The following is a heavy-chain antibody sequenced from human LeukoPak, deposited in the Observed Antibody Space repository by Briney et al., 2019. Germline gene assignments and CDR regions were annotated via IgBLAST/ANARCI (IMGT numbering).Heavy chain of an antibody. CDR3: ATGESYAGFDY. J-gene: IGHJ4*02. CDR2: IYYSGST. CDR1: GDSISTSSYY. V-gene: IGHV4-39*07. Sequence: SETLSLTCSVSGDSISTSSYYWGWIRQPPGKGLEWIGTIYYSGSTYYNPSLTSRVTISVDTSKNQFSLKLSSVTAADTAVYYCATGESYAGFDYWGQGTLVTVSS. D-gene: IGHD3-10*01.